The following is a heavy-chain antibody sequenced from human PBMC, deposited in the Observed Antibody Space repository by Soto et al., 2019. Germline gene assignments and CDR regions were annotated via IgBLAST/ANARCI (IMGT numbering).Heavy chain of an antibody. J-gene: IGHJ2*01. CDR3: AEEPVGADWYFDL. Sequence: DVQLLESGGGLVQPGGSLRLSCAASGFTFRSYAMSWVRQAPGKGLEWVSGISGSGISTHYADSVKGRFTVSRDNSQNTLYLQMYSLRAEDTAVYNCAEEPVGADWYFDLCGRGTLVTVSS. CDR1: GFTFRSYA. CDR2: ISGSGIST. V-gene: IGHV3-23*01.